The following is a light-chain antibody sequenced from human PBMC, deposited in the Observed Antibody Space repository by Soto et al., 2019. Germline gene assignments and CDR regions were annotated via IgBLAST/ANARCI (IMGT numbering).Light chain of an antibody. CDR1: SSDVGGYNY. CDR3: ISYTSSSTLYG. V-gene: IGLV2-14*03. Sequence: QSVLTQPASVSGSPGQSITISCTGTSSDVGGYNYVSWYQHHPGKAPRVIIYDVSNRPSGVSNRFSGSKSGNTASLTISGLQAEDEADYYCISYTSSSTLYGFGTGTKVTVL. CDR2: DVS. J-gene: IGLJ1*01.